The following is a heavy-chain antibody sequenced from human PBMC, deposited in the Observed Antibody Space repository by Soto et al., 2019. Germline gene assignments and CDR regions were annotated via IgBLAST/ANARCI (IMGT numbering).Heavy chain of an antibody. Sequence: GGSLRLSCAASGFTFSNYSMNWVRQAPGKGPEWVSYISSSSSTTSYADSVKGRFTISRDNAKNSLYLQMNSLRAEDTAVYYCASPTYHYDSSGYVPSDFFDCWGQGTLVTVSS. CDR2: ISSSSSTT. CDR3: ASPTYHYDSSGYVPSDFFDC. V-gene: IGHV3-48*01. D-gene: IGHD3-22*01. CDR1: GFTFSNYS. J-gene: IGHJ5*01.